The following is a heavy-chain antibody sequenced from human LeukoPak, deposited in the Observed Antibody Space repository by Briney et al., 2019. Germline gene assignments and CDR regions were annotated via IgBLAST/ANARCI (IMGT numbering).Heavy chain of an antibody. D-gene: IGHD4-17*01. V-gene: IGHV4-34*01. Sequence: PSETLSLTCAVYGGSFSGYYWSWIRQPPGKGLEWIGEINHSGSTNYNPSLKSRVTISVDTSKNQFSLKLSSVTAADTAVYYCARGGYYGDYLFDYWGQGTQVTVSS. CDR2: INHSGST. CDR3: ARGGYYGDYLFDY. J-gene: IGHJ4*02. CDR1: GGSFSGYY.